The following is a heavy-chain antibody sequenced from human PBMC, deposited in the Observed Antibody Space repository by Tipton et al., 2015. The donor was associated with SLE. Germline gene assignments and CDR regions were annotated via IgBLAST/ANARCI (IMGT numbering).Heavy chain of an antibody. V-gene: IGHV4-39*07. CDR2: IFYNGNTY. CDR1: GGSISKSGYY. CDR3: ARRPGTFCSGGRCYSYDAFDL. D-gene: IGHD2-15*01. Sequence: TLSLTCTVSGGSISKSGYYWGWIRQPPGKGLDWIGTIFYNGNTYYYNPSLKSRVTISVDTSKNQFSLNLTSVTAADTAVYYCARRPGTFCSGGRCYSYDAFDLWGHGTMVTVSS. J-gene: IGHJ3*01.